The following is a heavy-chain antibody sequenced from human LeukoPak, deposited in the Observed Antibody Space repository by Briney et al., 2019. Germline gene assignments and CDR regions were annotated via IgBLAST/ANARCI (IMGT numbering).Heavy chain of an antibody. CDR2: INHSGST. CDR1: GYSISSGYY. Sequence: SETLSLTCTVSGYSISSGYYWGWIRQPPGKGLEWIGEINHSGSTNYNPSLKSRVTISVDTSKNHFSLKLSSVTAADTAVYYCARGALKWELPPIRARKSYYFDYWGQGTLVTVSS. J-gene: IGHJ4*02. CDR3: ARGALKWELPPIRARKSYYFDY. V-gene: IGHV4-38-2*02. D-gene: IGHD1-26*01.